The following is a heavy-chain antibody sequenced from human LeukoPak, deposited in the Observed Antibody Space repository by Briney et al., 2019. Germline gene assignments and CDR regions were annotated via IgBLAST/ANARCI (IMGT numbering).Heavy chain of an antibody. D-gene: IGHD2-8*01. CDR2: ISAYDSNT. V-gene: IGHV1-18*04. CDR3: ARDLCTNATCPLFDY. J-gene: IGHJ4*02. Sequence: GASVKVSCKASGYTFTSYGISWLRQAPGQGLGWVGWISAYDSNTDYAQKFHGRVSMTTDTSTSTAYMELRSLRSDDTAVYYCARDLCTNATCPLFDYWGQGTLVTVSS. CDR1: GYTFTSYG.